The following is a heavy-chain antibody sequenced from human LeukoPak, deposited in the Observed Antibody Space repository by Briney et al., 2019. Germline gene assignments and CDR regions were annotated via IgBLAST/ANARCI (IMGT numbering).Heavy chain of an antibody. CDR3: ASHIAVAGTPGSTFDY. J-gene: IGHJ4*02. D-gene: IGHD6-19*01. Sequence: ASVKVSCKASGYTFTSYGISWVRQAPGQGLEWMGWISAYNGNTNYAQKLQGRVTKTTDTSTSTAYMELRSLRSDDTAVYYCASHIAVAGTPGSTFDYWGQGTLVAVSS. CDR1: GYTFTSYG. CDR2: ISAYNGNT. V-gene: IGHV1-18*01.